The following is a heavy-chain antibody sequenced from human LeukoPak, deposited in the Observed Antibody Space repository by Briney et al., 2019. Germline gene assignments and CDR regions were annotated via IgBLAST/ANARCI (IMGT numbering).Heavy chain of an antibody. Sequence: PSETLSLTCAVYGGSFSGYYWSWIRQPPGKGLEWIGEINHSGSTNYNPSLKSRVTISVDTSKNQFSLKLSSVTAADTAVYYCASVSMVQGVISHDAFDIWGQGTMVTVSS. V-gene: IGHV4-34*01. CDR2: INHSGST. CDR3: ASVSMVQGVISHDAFDI. J-gene: IGHJ3*02. D-gene: IGHD3-10*01. CDR1: GGSFSGYY.